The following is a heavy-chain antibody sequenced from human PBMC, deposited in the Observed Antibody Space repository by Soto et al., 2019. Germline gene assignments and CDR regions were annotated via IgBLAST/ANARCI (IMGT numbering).Heavy chain of an antibody. Sequence: GESLKISCKGLGNSFNNWIGWVRQMPGKGLEWVGIIYPGDSDTRYSPSFQGQVTISADKSISTAYLQWSSLKPSDSAMYYCARHGGGELNWFDPWGQGTLVTVSS. CDR1: GNSFNNW. CDR2: IYPGDSDT. V-gene: IGHV5-51*01. J-gene: IGHJ5*02. D-gene: IGHD2-21*01. CDR3: ARHGGGELNWFDP.